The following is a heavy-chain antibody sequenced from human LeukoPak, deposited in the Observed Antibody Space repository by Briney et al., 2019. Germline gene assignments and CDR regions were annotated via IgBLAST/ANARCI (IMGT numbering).Heavy chain of an antibody. J-gene: IGHJ6*02. V-gene: IGHV3-53*01. CDR1: GFTVSSNY. D-gene: IGHD2-2*01. CDR2: IYSGGST. Sequence: GGSLRLSCAASGFTVSSNYMSWVRQAPGKGLEWVSVIYSGGSTYYADSVKGRFTISRDNSKNTLCLQMNSLRAEDTAVYYCARGLGYCSSTSCLYGMDVWGQGTTVTVSS. CDR3: ARGLGYCSSTSCLYGMDV.